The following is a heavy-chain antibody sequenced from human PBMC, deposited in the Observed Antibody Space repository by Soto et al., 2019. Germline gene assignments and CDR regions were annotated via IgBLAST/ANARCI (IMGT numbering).Heavy chain of an antibody. CDR2: INDSGSA. V-gene: IGHV4-30-2*01. D-gene: IGHD3-3*01. Sequence: SETLSLTCAVSGGSISSGGYCWSWIRQPPGKGLEWIGEINDSGSAKYTPSLKSRVTISLDTSKNQFSLTLRSVTAADTAVYYCARARVAYFFDYWGHGTLVTVSS. J-gene: IGHJ4*01. CDR3: ARARVAYFFDY. CDR1: GGSISSGGYC.